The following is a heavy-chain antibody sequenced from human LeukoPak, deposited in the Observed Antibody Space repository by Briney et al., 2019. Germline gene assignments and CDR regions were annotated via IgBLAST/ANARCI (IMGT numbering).Heavy chain of an antibody. V-gene: IGHV4-59*01. CDR3: ARATAFFDI. CDR1: GGSISSDY. J-gene: IGHJ3*02. Sequence: PSETLSLTCTVSGGSISSDYWSWIRQPPGKGLEWIGYIYYSGSTNYNPSLKSRVTISVDTSKNQFSLKLTSVTAADTAVYYCARATAFFDIWGQGTMVPVSS. CDR2: IYYSGST.